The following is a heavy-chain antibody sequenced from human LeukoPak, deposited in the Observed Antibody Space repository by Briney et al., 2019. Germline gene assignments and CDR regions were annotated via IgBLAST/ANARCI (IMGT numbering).Heavy chain of an antibody. CDR3: AKDGPGGHYYYYMDV. CDR1: GGSISSSN. CDR2: ISGSGGST. J-gene: IGHJ6*03. Sequence: HPSETLSLTCAVSGGSISSSNWWSWVRQAPGKGLEWVSAISGSGGSTYYADSVKGRFTISRDNSKNTLYLQMNSLRAEETAVYYCAKDGPGGHYYYYMDVWGKGTTVTISS. D-gene: IGHD1-26*01. V-gene: IGHV3-23*01.